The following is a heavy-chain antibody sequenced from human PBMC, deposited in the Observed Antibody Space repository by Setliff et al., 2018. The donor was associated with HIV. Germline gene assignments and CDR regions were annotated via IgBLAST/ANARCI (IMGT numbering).Heavy chain of an antibody. CDR2: IYYSGSA. CDR1: GGSISSGDYF. J-gene: IGHJ4*02. D-gene: IGHD4-17*01. CDR3: VRDDYGYNGKGFDY. Sequence: PSETLSLTCTVSGGSISSGDYFLSWIRQAPGKGPEWIGCIYYSGSAYYNPSLKSRVTISIDTSNNQISLRLSSVTAADTAMYYCVRDDYGYNGKGFDYWGPGTLVTVSS. V-gene: IGHV4-30-4*08.